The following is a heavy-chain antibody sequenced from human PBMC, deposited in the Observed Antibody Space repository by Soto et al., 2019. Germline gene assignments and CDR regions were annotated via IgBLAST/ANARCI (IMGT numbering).Heavy chain of an antibody. D-gene: IGHD3-3*01. Sequence: TSETLSLTCTVSGGSISSYYWSWIRQPPGKGLEWIGYICYSGSTNYNPSLKSRVTISVDTSKNQFSLKLSSVTVADTAVYYCARSGYANFWSGYQDCWGQGTLVTVSS. CDR3: ARSGYANFWSGYQDC. V-gene: IGHV4-59*01. J-gene: IGHJ4*02. CDR1: GGSISSYY. CDR2: ICYSGST.